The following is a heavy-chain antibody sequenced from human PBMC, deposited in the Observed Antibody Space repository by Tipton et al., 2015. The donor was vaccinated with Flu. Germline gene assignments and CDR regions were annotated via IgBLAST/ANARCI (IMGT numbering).Heavy chain of an antibody. CDR1: GYSIRSAYY. J-gene: IGHJ4*02. CDR3: ARSTYYYGSGSSDY. D-gene: IGHD3-10*01. V-gene: IGHV4-38-2*01. Sequence: LRLSCSVSGYSIRSAYYWGWVRRPPGKGLEWIGCISHSGRTYYNPSLKSRVTISVDTAKNQFSQRLSSVTAADTAVYYCARSTYYYGSGSSDYWGQGTLVAVSS. CDR2: ISHSGRT.